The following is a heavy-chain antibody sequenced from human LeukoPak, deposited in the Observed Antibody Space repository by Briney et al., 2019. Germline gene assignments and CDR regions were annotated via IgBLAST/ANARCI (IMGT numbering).Heavy chain of an antibody. CDR2: IKQDGSEK. D-gene: IGHD3-10*01. V-gene: IGHV3-7*01. CDR3: ARDKSPRAYYGSGNGDY. CDR1: GFTFTSYW. Sequence: GGSLRLSCAASGFTFTSYWMSWVRQAPGKGLEWVANIKQDGSEKHYVDSVKGRFTISRDNAKNSLYLQMNSLRAEDTAVYYCARDKSPRAYYGSGNGDYWGQGTLVTVSS. J-gene: IGHJ4*02.